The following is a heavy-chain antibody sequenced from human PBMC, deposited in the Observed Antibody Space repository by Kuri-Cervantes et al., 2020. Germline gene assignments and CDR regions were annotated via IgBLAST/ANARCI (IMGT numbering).Heavy chain of an antibody. V-gene: IGHV4-39*01. CDR1: GGSISSSNYY. Sequence: SETLSLTCTVSGGSISSSNYYWGWIRQPPGKGLEWIGSLFYSGSTYYNSPLKSRVTISVDTSENQFSLKLTSLTAADTAVYYCARRGSSGDYLDFWGQGTLVTDSS. CDR2: LFYSGST. CDR3: ARRGSSGDYLDF. J-gene: IGHJ4*02. D-gene: IGHD3-16*01.